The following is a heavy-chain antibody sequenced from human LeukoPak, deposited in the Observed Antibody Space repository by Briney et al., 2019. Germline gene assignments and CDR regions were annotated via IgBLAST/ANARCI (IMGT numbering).Heavy chain of an antibody. J-gene: IGHJ4*02. V-gene: IGHV3-23*01. Sequence: PGGSLRLSCAASGFTFSSYAMTWVRQAPGKGLEWVPVISGGGVASTNYADSVKGRFTISRDNSKNTLFLQMNSLRAEDTAVYYCAKHKSPYSFDYWGQGTLVSVSS. CDR1: GFTFSSYA. CDR3: AKHKSPYSFDY. CDR2: ISGGGVAST.